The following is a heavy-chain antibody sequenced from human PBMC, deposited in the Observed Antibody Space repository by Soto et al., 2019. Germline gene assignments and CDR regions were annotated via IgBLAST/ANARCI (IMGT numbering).Heavy chain of an antibody. D-gene: IGHD3-22*01. J-gene: IGHJ3*02. CDR2: IIPILGIA. V-gene: IGHV1-69*02. CDR1: GGTFSSYT. CDR3: ADTYYYDSSGENAFDI. Sequence: QVQLVQSGAEVKKPGSSVKVSCKASGGTFSSYTISWVRQAPGQGLEWMGRIIPILGIANYAQKFQGRVTITADKSTSTADMELSSLRSEDTAVYYCADTYYYDSSGENAFDIWGQGTMVTVSS.